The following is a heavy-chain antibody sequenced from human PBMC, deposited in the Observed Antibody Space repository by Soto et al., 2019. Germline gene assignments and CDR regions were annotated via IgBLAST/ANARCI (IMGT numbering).Heavy chain of an antibody. CDR3: ARTGDGHHDFLDY. Sequence: LRLSCAASGFTFSSYWMNWVRQAPGKGLEWVANINQDGNEDNLLDSVKGRFTISRDNAKNSLFLQMNSLRVDDTAVYYCARTGDGHHDFLDYWGQGALVTVSS. J-gene: IGHJ4*02. CDR1: GFTFSSYW. D-gene: IGHD1-1*01. V-gene: IGHV3-7*01. CDR2: INQDGNED.